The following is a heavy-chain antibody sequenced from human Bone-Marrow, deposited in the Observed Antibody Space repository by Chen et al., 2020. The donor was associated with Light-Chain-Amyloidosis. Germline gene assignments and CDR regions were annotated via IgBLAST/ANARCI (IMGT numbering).Heavy chain of an antibody. J-gene: IGHJ4*02. CDR3: AKGGSGLVGY. CDR1: GFTFSSYG. V-gene: IGHV3-30*02. Sequence: QVQLVESGGGVVQPGGSLRLSCAASGFTFSSYGMHWVRQAPGKGLEWVAFIRYDGSNKYYADSVKGRFTISRDNSKNTLYLRMNSLRAEDTAVYYCAKGGSGLVGYWGQGTLVTVSS. CDR2: IRYDGSNK. D-gene: IGHD1-26*01.